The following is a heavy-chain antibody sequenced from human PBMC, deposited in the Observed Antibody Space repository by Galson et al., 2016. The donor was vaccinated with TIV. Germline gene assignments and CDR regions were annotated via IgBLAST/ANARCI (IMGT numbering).Heavy chain of an antibody. CDR3: ARGVSTGSGWLDP. Sequence: QSGAEVKKPGESLRISCKGSGYSFTNYWITWVRQMPGKGLEWMGRIDPSDSYINYSPSFQGHVTISADRSINTAYLRWSSLKASDSAMYYCARGVSTGSGWLDPWGQGTLVTVSS. D-gene: IGHD3-3*01. CDR1: GYSFTNYW. V-gene: IGHV5-10-1*01. CDR2: IDPSDSYI. J-gene: IGHJ5*02.